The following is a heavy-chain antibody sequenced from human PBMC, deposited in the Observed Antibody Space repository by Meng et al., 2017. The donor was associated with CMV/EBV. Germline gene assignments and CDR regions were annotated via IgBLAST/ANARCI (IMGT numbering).Heavy chain of an antibody. CDR1: GFTVSSNY. V-gene: IGHV3-23*01. J-gene: IGHJ3*02. CDR2: ISGSGGST. Sequence: GESLKISCAASGFTVSSNYMSWVRQAPGKGLEWVSAISGSGGSTYYADSVKGRFTISRDNSKNTLYLQMNSLRAEDTAVYYCAKTGTGSIAADAFDIWGQGTMVTVSS. D-gene: IGHD6-25*01. CDR3: AKTGTGSIAADAFDI.